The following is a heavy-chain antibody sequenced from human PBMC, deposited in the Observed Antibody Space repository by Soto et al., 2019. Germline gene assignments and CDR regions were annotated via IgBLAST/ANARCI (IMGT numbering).Heavy chain of an antibody. V-gene: IGHV3-15*07. CDR1: GFLFINDW. D-gene: IGHD1-26*01. J-gene: IGHJ5*02. Sequence: EVQVVESGGGLVQPGKSLRLSCAASGFLFINDWMNWVRQAPGKGLEWVGRIKSETGGGTTDYAAPVKGRFTIARDDSKNMLYLQMNSLKTEDTAVYYCTTTYTGGSFYTWGQGTLVTVSS. CDR3: TTTYTGGSFYT. CDR2: IKSETGGGTT.